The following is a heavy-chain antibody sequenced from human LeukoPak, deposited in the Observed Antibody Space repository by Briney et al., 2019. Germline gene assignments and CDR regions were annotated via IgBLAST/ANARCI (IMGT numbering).Heavy chain of an antibody. V-gene: IGHV4-59*08. CDR2: IYYSGST. Sequence: SETLSLTCTVSGGSISSYYWSWIRQPPGKGLEWIGYIYYSGSTNYNPSLKSRVTISVDTSKNQFSLKLSSVTAADTAVYYCARSLSRIKLYNWFDPWGQGTLVTVSS. D-gene: IGHD2/OR15-2a*01. CDR3: ARSLSRIKLYNWFDP. J-gene: IGHJ5*02. CDR1: GGSISSYY.